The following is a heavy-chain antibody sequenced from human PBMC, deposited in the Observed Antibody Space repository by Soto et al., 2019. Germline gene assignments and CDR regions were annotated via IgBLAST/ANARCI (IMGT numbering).Heavy chain of an antibody. CDR2: IYYSGST. Sequence: SETLSLTCTVSGGSISSYYWSWIRQPPGKGLEWIGYIYYSGSTNYNPSLKSRVTISVDTSKNQFSLKLSSVTAADTAVYYCARRVDYYGSGSYYNVPWFDPWGQGTLVTVSS. CDR1: GGSISSYY. D-gene: IGHD3-10*01. V-gene: IGHV4-59*08. CDR3: ARRVDYYGSGSYYNVPWFDP. J-gene: IGHJ5*02.